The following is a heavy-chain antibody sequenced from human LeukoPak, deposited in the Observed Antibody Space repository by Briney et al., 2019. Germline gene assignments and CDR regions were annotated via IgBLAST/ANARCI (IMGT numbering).Heavy chain of an antibody. Sequence: GGSLRLSCAASGFTFSGYSMNWVRQAPGKGLEWVSSISTSSSVIYYADSVKGRFTISRDNAKNSLYLQMNSLRAEDTAVFYCVRGVGGDFDFDYWGQGTLVTVSS. V-gene: IGHV3-21*01. CDR3: VRGVGGDFDFDY. J-gene: IGHJ4*02. CDR1: GFTFSGYS. CDR2: ISTSSSVI. D-gene: IGHD1-26*01.